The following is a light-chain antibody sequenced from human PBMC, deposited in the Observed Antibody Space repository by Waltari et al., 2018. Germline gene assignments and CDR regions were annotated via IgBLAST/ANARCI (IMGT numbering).Light chain of an antibody. Sequence: DVVLTQSPLSLPVTLGQPASISCRSSQNPVHGDGNTYFSWFYQRPGQSPMRLIYKVAKRDSGVPDRFSGSGSGTDFTLRITRVEAEDVGIYYCMQGTHWPYTFGQGTKLEI. CDR1: QNPVHGDGNTY. J-gene: IGKJ2*01. CDR2: KVA. V-gene: IGKV2-30*02. CDR3: MQGTHWPYT.